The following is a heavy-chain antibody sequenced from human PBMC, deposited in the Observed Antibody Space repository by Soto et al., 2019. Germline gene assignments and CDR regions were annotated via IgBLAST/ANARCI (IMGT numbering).Heavy chain of an antibody. Sequence: ASVKVSCKASGYTFTSYGISWVRQAPGQGLEWMGWISAYNGNTNYAQKLQGRVTMTTDTSTSTAYMELRSLRSDDTAVYYCARDRNYDILTGYPNWFDPWGQGTLVTSPQ. CDR2: ISAYNGNT. V-gene: IGHV1-18*01. D-gene: IGHD3-9*01. J-gene: IGHJ5*02. CDR1: GYTFTSYG. CDR3: ARDRNYDILTGYPNWFDP.